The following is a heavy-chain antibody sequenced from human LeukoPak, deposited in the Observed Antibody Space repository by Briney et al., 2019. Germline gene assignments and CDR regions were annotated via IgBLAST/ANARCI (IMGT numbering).Heavy chain of an antibody. CDR2: IYSGGST. Sequence: TGGSLRLSCAVSGFTVSSNYMSWVRQAPGTGLEWVSVIYSGGSTDYADSVKGRFTISRDNAKNSLYLQMNSLRAEDTAVYYCAREVGGFKSGYCSSTSCYSRDFDYWGQGTLVTVSS. V-gene: IGHV3-66*01. D-gene: IGHD2-2*01. CDR3: AREVGGFKSGYCSSTSCYSRDFDY. CDR1: GFTVSSNY. J-gene: IGHJ4*02.